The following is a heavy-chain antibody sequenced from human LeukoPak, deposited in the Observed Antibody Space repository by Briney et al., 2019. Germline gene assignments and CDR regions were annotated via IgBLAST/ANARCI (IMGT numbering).Heavy chain of an antibody. J-gene: IGHJ4*02. CDR3: ARDRDLEMATI. CDR2: IIPIFGTA. V-gene: IGHV1-69*05. Sequence: SVKVSCHASGGPFRSYAISWVRQAPGQGLEWMGRIIPIFGTANYAQKFQGRVTITTDESTSTAYMELSSLRSEDTAVYYCARDRDLEMATIWGQGTLVTVSS. CDR1: GGPFRSYA. D-gene: IGHD5-24*01.